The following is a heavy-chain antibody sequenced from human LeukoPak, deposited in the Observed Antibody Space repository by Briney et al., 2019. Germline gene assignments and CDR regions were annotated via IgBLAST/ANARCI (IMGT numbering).Heavy chain of an antibody. CDR2: IYYSGST. V-gene: IGHV4-39*01. D-gene: IGHD3-16*02. J-gene: IGHJ6*03. Sequence: SETLSLTCTVSGGSISSSSYYWGWIRQPPGKGLEWIGSIYYSGSTYYNPSLKSRVTISVDTSKNQFSLKLSSVTAADTAVYYCARLSYDYVWGSYRYHYYYMDVWGKGTTVTISS. CDR1: GGSISSSSYY. CDR3: ARLSYDYVWGSYRYHYYYMDV.